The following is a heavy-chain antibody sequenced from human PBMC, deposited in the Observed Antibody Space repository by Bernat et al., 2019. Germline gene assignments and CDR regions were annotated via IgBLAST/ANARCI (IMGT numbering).Heavy chain of an antibody. D-gene: IGHD2-21*02. CDR1: GFTFVSHW. Sequence: EVQLVESGGGLVQPGGSLRLSCAASGFTFVSHWMTWVRQAPGKGLEWGANIKQDGNEKYYVDSVKGRFTISRDNARNSVYLQMNSLRAEDTGVYYCARGVHCGGGCYSWGSFDIWGQGTMVTVSS. CDR3: ARGVHCGGGCYSWGSFDI. V-gene: IGHV3-7*03. J-gene: IGHJ3*02. CDR2: IKQDGNEK.